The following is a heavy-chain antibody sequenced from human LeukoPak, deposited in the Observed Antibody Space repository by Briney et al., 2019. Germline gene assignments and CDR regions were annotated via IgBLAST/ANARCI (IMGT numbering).Heavy chain of an antibody. CDR3: ARGHLTGTYKIDY. J-gene: IGHJ4*02. D-gene: IGHD1-20*01. CDR2: IYYSGST. CDR1: GGSISSDY. Sequence: SETLSLTCTVSGGSISSDYWSWIRQPPGKGLEYIGYIYYSGSTNYNPSLKSRVTISVDTSKNQFSLKLSSVTAADTAVYYCARGHLTGTYKIDYWGQETLVTVSS. V-gene: IGHV4-59*01.